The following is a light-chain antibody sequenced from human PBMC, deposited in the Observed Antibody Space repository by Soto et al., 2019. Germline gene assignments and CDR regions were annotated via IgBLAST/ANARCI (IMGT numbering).Light chain of an antibody. CDR1: QSLVHIDGNTS. CDR2: EVS. Sequence: DIVLTQAQLFXXVXXGXPXSIACRCTQSLVHIDGNTSFSWFLQKPGQPPQLLIYEVSNRFSGVSDRLSGSGSCTDCTMKIRRVESGDVVPDYWLLRSKSPHTLGQGTRLEIK. CDR3: LLRSKSPHT. V-gene: IGKV2D-29*01. J-gene: IGKJ5*01.